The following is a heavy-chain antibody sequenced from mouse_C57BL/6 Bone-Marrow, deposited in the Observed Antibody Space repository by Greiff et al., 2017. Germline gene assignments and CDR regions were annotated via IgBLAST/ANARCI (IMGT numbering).Heavy chain of an antibody. D-gene: IGHD1-1*01. J-gene: IGHJ4*01. CDR2: ISNLAYSI. CDR1: GFTFSDYG. V-gene: IGHV5-15*01. CDR3: ARHSYYYGSRGYAMDY. Sequence: EVQRVESGGGLVQPGGSLKLSCAASGFTFSDYGMAWVRQAPRKGPEWVAFISNLAYSIYYADTVTGRFTISRENAKHTLFLAVSSLRSEDTSMYYCARHSYYYGSRGYAMDYWGQGTSVTVSS.